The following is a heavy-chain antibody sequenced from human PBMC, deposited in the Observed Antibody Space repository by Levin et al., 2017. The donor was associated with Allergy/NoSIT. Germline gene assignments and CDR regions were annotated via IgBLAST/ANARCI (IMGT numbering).Heavy chain of an antibody. CDR1: GDSVSSNSAA. V-gene: IGHV6-1*01. CDR3: ARALTGYSSGWYFFLPSFFDY. Sequence: KTSETLSLTCAISGDSVSSNSAAWNWIRQSPSRGLEWLGRTYYRSKWYNDYAVSVKSRITINPDTSKNQFSLQLNSVTPEDTAVYYCARALTGYSSGWYFFLPSFFDYWGQGTLVTVSS. D-gene: IGHD6-19*01. J-gene: IGHJ4*02. CDR2: TYYRSKWYN.